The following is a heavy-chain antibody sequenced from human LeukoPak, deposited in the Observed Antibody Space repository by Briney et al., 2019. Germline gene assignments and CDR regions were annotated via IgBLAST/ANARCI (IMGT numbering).Heavy chain of an antibody. Sequence: GGSLRLSCAASGFTFSSYGMHWVRQAPGKGLEWVAVIWYDGSNKYYADSVKGRFTISRDSSKNTLYLQTNSLRAEDTAVYYCARGIVDIVVVPAASMGPDMNDYWGQGTLVTVSS. D-gene: IGHD2-2*01. CDR3: ARGIVDIVVVPAASMGPDMNDY. J-gene: IGHJ4*02. CDR1: GFTFSSYG. CDR2: IWYDGSNK. V-gene: IGHV3-33*01.